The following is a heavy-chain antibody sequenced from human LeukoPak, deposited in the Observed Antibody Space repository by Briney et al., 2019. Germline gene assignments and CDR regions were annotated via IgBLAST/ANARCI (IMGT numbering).Heavy chain of an antibody. CDR3: ARGSSRYGSGSYYGFDY. Sequence: SETLSLTCAAYGGSFSGYYWSWIRQPPGKGLEWIGEINHSGSTNYNPSLKSRVTISVDTSKNQFSLKLSSVTAADTAVYYCARGSSRYGSGSYYGFDYWGQGTLVTVSS. J-gene: IGHJ4*02. D-gene: IGHD3-10*01. V-gene: IGHV4-34*01. CDR1: GGSFSGYY. CDR2: INHSGST.